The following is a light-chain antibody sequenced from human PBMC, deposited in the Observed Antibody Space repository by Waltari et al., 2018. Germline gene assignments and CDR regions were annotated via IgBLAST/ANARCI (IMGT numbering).Light chain of an antibody. CDR1: QSVGSS. CDR3: QQRSNWPPIT. Sequence: EIVLTQSPVTLSLAPGERAPLSCWASQSVGSSLAWYQQKPGQAPRPLMYDASNRATGVPARFNGSGSGTDFTLTIISLQSEDSAVYYCQQRSNWPPITFGQGTRLEIK. J-gene: IGKJ5*01. CDR2: DAS. V-gene: IGKV3-11*01.